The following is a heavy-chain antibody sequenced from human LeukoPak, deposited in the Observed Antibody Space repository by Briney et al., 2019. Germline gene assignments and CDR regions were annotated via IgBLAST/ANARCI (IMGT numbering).Heavy chain of an antibody. CDR1: GGSISSASYY. D-gene: IGHD2-21*02. J-gene: IGHJ5*02. CDR2: IYISGST. Sequence: PSETLSLTCTVSGGSISSASYYWRWIRQPAGKGLEWIGRIYISGSTNYNPSLKSRVTISLDTSKNQFSLKLSSVTAADTAVYYCARGGGDRNWFDPWGHGTLVTVSS. CDR3: ARGGGDRNWFDP. V-gene: IGHV4-61*02.